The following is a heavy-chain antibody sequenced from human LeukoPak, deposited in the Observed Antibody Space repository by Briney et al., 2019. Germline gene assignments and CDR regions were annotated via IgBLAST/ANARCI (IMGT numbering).Heavy chain of an antibody. V-gene: IGHV3-23*01. J-gene: IGHJ1*01. Sequence: GGSLRLSCAGSGFSFSSHGMNWVRQAPGKGLEWVSGISPSGDITYYTDSVRVRFTISRDNFKNTLSLQVNSLRAEDTAMYYCAKDDDWGRYKHWGQGTLVTVSS. CDR1: GFSFSSHG. D-gene: IGHD3-16*01. CDR3: AKDDDWGRYKH. CDR2: ISPSGDIT.